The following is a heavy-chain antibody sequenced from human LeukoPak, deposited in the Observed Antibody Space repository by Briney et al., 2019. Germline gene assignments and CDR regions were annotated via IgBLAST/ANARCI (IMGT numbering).Heavy chain of an antibody. Sequence: ASVKVSCKASGYTFTSYDINWVRQATGQGLEWMGWIRNYNGNTKYAQKLQGRVTMTTDTSTSTAYMELRSLRSEDTAVYYCARGIAAAGNYYYYMDVWGKGTTVTVSS. D-gene: IGHD6-13*01. V-gene: IGHV1-18*01. CDR1: GYTFTSYD. J-gene: IGHJ6*03. CDR3: ARGIAAAGNYYYYMDV. CDR2: IRNYNGNT.